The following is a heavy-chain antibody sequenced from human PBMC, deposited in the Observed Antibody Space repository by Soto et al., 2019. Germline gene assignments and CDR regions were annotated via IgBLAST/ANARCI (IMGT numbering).Heavy chain of an antibody. CDR2: IKPDGSEK. V-gene: IGHV3-7*01. J-gene: IGHJ3*02. D-gene: IGHD3-22*01. CDR3: ARDYEFGFDI. CDR1: AFTLRSYW. Sequence: ESGGGLVQPGGSLRLSCEASAFTLRSYWMSWVRQAPGKGLEWVANIKPDGSEKYYVDSVKGRFTISRDNTKNSLYLQMSTWRPEDTAIYYCARDYEFGFDIWGQGTLVTVSS.